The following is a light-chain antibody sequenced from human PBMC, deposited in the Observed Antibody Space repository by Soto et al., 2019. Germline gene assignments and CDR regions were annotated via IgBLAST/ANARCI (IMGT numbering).Light chain of an antibody. CDR3: LQHNSYPLT. V-gene: IGKV1-5*01. CDR2: AAS. Sequence: DIQMTQSPSTLSASVGDRVTITCRASQSISSWLAWFQQKPGKVPKHLIYAASNLQSGVPSRFSGSGSGTEFTLTISNLQPEDFATYYCLQHNSYPLTFGGGTKVEIK. J-gene: IGKJ4*01. CDR1: QSISSW.